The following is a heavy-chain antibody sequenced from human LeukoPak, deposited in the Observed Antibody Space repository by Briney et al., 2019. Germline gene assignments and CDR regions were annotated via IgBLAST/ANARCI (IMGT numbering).Heavy chain of an antibody. Sequence: GGSLRLSCAASGFTVSSNYMSWVRQAPGKGLEWVSVIYSGGSTYYADSVKGRFIISRDNSKNTLYLQMNSLRAEDTAVYYCTRVDYGDYGFDYWGQGTLVTVSS. J-gene: IGHJ4*02. CDR3: TRVDYGDYGFDY. V-gene: IGHV3-66*01. CDR2: IYSGGST. D-gene: IGHD4-17*01. CDR1: GFTVSSNY.